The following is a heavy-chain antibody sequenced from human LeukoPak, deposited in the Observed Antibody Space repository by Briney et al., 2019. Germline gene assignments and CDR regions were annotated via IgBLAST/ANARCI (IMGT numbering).Heavy chain of an antibody. CDR3: AREAPNYYDSSGYENYFDY. CDR2: IYYSGST. Sequence: SETLSLTCTVSGGSISSYYWSWIRQPPGKGLEWIGYIYYSGSTNYNPSLKSRVTISVDTSKNQFSLKLSSVTAADTAVYYCAREAPNYYDSSGYENYFDYWGQGTLVTVSS. J-gene: IGHJ4*02. CDR1: GGSISSYY. V-gene: IGHV4-59*01. D-gene: IGHD3-22*01.